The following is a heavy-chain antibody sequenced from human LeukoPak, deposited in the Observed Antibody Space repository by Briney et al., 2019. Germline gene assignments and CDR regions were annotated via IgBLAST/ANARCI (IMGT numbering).Heavy chain of an antibody. Sequence: GASVKVSCKASGYTFTSYGISWVRQAPGQGLEWMGWISAYNGNTNHAQKLQGRVTMTTDTSTTTAYMELRSLRSDDTAVYYCARLCSTTSCYGRFGMDVWGKGTTVTVSS. CDR2: ISAYNGNT. D-gene: IGHD2-2*01. V-gene: IGHV1-18*04. J-gene: IGHJ6*04. CDR3: ARLCSTTSCYGRFGMDV. CDR1: GYTFTSYG.